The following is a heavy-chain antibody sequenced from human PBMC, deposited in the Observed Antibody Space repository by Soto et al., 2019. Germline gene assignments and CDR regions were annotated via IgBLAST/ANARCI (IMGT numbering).Heavy chain of an antibody. V-gene: IGHV3-30-3*01. Sequence: GGSLRLSCAASGFTFSSYAMHWVRQAPGKGLKWVALISYDGSDKDYADSVKGRYTISRDNSRNTLFLQMNSLRAEDTAVYYCARDYYKYYDSSGYYRSPAYWGQGTLVTVSS. CDR1: GFTFSSYA. D-gene: IGHD3-22*01. CDR2: ISYDGSDK. CDR3: ARDYYKYYDSSGYYRSPAY. J-gene: IGHJ4*02.